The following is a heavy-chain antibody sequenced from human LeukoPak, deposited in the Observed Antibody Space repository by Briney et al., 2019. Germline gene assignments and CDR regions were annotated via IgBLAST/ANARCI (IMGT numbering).Heavy chain of an antibody. V-gene: IGHV4-59*01. CDR2: IYYSGST. CDR1: GGSIGSYY. Sequence: PSETLSLTCTVSGGSIGSYYWSWIRQPPGKGLEWIGYIYYSGSTNYNPSLKSRVTISVDTSKNQFSLKLSSVTAADTAVYYCARAAVGKYFQHWGQGTLVTVSS. J-gene: IGHJ1*01. CDR3: ARAAVGKYFQH.